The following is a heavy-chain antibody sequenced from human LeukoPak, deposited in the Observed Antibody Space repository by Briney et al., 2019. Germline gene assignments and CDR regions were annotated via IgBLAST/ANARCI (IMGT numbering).Heavy chain of an antibody. CDR2: IYYSGST. CDR3: ARHDTTMKGAFDI. D-gene: IGHD3-22*01. V-gene: IGHV4-39*01. Sequence: PSETLSLTCTVSGGSTSSSGYYWGWIRQPPGKGLEWIGSIYYSGSTYYNPSLKSRVTISVDTSKNQFSLKLSSVTAADTAVYYCARHDTTMKGAFDIWGQGTMVTVSS. J-gene: IGHJ3*02. CDR1: GGSTSSSGYY.